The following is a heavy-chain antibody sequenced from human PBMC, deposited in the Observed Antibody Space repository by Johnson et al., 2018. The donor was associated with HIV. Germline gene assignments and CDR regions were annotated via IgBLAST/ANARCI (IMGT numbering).Heavy chain of an antibody. CDR3: ARGRTQFLEGGAFDI. D-gene: IGHD3-3*01. Sequence: QVQLVESGGGVVQPGRSLRLSCAASGFTFSSYAMHWVRQAPGKVLEWVAVISYDGSNKYYADSVKGRFTISRDNSNNTLYLQMNSLRTEDTAVYYCARGRTQFLEGGAFDIWGQGTMVTVSS. J-gene: IGHJ3*02. CDR2: ISYDGSNK. CDR1: GFTFSSYA. V-gene: IGHV3-30*04.